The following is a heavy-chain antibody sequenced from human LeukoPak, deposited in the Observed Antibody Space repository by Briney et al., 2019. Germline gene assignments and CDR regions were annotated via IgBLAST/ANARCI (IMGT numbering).Heavy chain of an antibody. D-gene: IGHD4-23*01. CDR1: GFTFSNYA. Sequence: QPGGSLRLSCAASGFTFSNYAMNWVRQAPGKGLEWVSGISGSGGSTYYADSVKGRFTISRDNSKKTLYLQMNSLRAEDTAVYYCAKVVPREVVTPGWYFDLWGRGTLVTVSS. V-gene: IGHV3-23*01. CDR2: ISGSGGST. J-gene: IGHJ2*01. CDR3: AKVVPREVVTPGWYFDL.